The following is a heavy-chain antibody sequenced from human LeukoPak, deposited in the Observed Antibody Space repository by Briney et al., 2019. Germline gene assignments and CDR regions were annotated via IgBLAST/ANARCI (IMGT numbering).Heavy chain of an antibody. J-gene: IGHJ4*02. CDR2: ISGSGGKT. CDR1: GFTFSSYA. V-gene: IGHV3-23*01. CDR3: AKDWKEVAYCSGGSCYSDY. Sequence: PGGSLRLSCAVSGFTFSSYAMSWVRQAPGKGLEWVSVISGSGGKTFYADSVKGRFTIPRDNSKNTLYLQMNSLRDDDTAVYYCAKDWKEVAYCSGGSCYSDYWGQGTLVSVSS. D-gene: IGHD2-15*01.